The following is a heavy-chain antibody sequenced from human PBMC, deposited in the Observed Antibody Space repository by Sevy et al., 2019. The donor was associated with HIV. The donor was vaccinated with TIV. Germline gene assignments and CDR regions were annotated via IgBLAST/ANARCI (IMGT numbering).Heavy chain of an antibody. J-gene: IGHJ4*02. V-gene: IGHV3-30-3*01. CDR3: VGMGTADFDL. CDR2: MSYDGNNK. Sequence: GGSLRLSCAASRFTFSNYAIHWVRQAPGKGLEWVAVMSYDGNNKYYSDSVKGRFSISRDNSNNTLYLQLNSLRPEDTALYYCVGMGTADFDLWGQGTLVTVSS. CDR1: RFTFSNYA. D-gene: IGHD6-13*01.